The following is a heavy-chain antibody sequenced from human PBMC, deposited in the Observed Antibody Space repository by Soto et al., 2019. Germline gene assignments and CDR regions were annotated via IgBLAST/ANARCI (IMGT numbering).Heavy chain of an antibody. Sequence: PGGSLRLSCTVSGFTFNNYGINWVRQAPGKGLEWVSSVSKSGYAYYSDSVKGRFTTSRDNAKNSVSLQMNTLRVEDTAVYYCAREDSIIIPAVSDFWGQGTLVTVSS. CDR1: GFTFNNYG. CDR2: VSKSGYA. V-gene: IGHV3-21*01. D-gene: IGHD3-22*01. CDR3: AREDSIIIPAVSDF. J-gene: IGHJ4*02.